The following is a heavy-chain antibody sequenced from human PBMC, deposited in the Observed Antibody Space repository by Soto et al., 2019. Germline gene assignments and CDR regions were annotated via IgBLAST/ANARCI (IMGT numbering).Heavy chain of an antibody. CDR1: GFSFDDYA. Sequence: EVQLVESGGGLVQPGRSLRLSCAASGFSFDDYAMHWVRQAPGKGLQWVSGISWNSGSRGYADSVKGRFTISRDNAKNSLYLQMNSLRAEDTAFYYCAKDVGGWGSYDSWGQGTLVTVSS. V-gene: IGHV3-9*01. D-gene: IGHD3-16*01. CDR3: AKDVGGWGSYDS. J-gene: IGHJ5*01. CDR2: ISWNSGSR.